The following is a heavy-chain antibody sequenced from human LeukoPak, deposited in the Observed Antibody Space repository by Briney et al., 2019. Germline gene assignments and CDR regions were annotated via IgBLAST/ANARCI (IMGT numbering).Heavy chain of an antibody. CDR1: GGSISSYY. CDR2: IYYSGST. CDR3: ARDPLYSGSYPGD. J-gene: IGHJ4*02. V-gene: IGHV4-59*01. D-gene: IGHD1-26*01. Sequence: PSETLSLTCTVSGGSISSYYWSWIRQPPGKGLEWIGYIYYSGSTNYNPSLKSRVTISVDTSKNQFSLKLSSVTAADTAVYYCARDPLYSGSYPGDWGQGTLVTVSS.